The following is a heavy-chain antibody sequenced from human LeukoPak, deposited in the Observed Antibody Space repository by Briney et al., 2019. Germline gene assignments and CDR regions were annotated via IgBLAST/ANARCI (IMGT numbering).Heavy chain of an antibody. CDR3: ASKCPYGDYPPSPLD. CDR2: ISSSSSTI. D-gene: IGHD4-17*01. Sequence: PGGSLRLSCAASGFTFSSYEMNWVRQAPGKGLEWVSYISSSSSTIYYADSVKGRFTISRDNAKNSLYLQMNGLRAEDTAVYYCASKCPYGDYPPSPLDWGQGTLVTVSS. V-gene: IGHV3-48*03. J-gene: IGHJ4*02. CDR1: GFTFSSYE.